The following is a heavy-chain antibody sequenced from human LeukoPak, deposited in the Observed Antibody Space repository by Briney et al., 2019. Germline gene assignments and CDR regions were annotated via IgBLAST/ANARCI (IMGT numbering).Heavy chain of an antibody. CDR1: GGTFSSYA. D-gene: IGHD6-6*01. V-gene: IGHV1-69*04. J-gene: IGHJ5*02. CDR2: IIPILGIA. Sequence: ASVKVSCQASGGTFSSYAISWVRQAPGQGLEWMGRIIPILGIANYAQKFQGRVTITADKSTSTAYMELSSLRSEDTAVYYCARVPGAARHNWFDPWGQGTLVTVSS. CDR3: ARVPGAARHNWFDP.